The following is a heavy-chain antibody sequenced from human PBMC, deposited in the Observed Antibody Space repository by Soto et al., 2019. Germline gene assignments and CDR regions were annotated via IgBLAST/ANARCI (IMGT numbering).Heavy chain of an antibody. D-gene: IGHD3-22*01. CDR3: AKDNYDRSGFDL. V-gene: IGHV3-30*18. J-gene: IGHJ5*02. CDR2: ISYDGSNK. Sequence: GGSLRLSCAASGFTFSSYGMHWVRQAPGKGLEWVAVISYDGSNKYYADSVKGRFTISRDNSKNTLYLQMNSLRAEDTAVYYCAKDNYDRSGFDLWGQGILVTVSS. CDR1: GFTFSSYG.